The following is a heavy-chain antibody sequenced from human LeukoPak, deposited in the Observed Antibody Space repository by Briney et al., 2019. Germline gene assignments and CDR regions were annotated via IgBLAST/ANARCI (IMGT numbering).Heavy chain of an antibody. J-gene: IGHJ4*02. D-gene: IGHD6-19*01. CDR2: IRYDGGIK. V-gene: IGHV3-30*02. Sequence: GGSLRLSCAAPGLTFSDYRMNWVRQAPGKGLEWVAFIRYDGGIKYYADSVKGRFTISRDNSKNTLYLQMNSLRPEDTAVYYRAKVGIKIAVAGTNYFDYWGQGTLVTVSS. CDR3: AKVGIKIAVAGTNYFDY. CDR1: GLTFSDYR.